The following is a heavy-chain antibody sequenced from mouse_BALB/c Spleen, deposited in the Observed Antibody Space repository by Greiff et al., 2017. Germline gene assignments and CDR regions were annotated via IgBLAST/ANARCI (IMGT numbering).Heavy chain of an antibody. V-gene: IGHV3-2*02. CDR2: ISYSGST. CDR3: ARGEDYGSFAY. Sequence: EVKLQESGPGLVKPSQSLSLTCTVTGYSITSDYAWNWIRQFPGNKLEWMGYISYSGSTSYNPSLKSRISITRDTSKNQFFLQLNSVTTEDTATYYCARGEDYGSFAYWGQGTLVTVSA. CDR1: GYSITSDYA. J-gene: IGHJ3*01. D-gene: IGHD1-2*01.